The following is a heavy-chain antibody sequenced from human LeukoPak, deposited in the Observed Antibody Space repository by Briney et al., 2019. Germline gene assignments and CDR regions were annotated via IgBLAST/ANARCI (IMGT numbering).Heavy chain of an antibody. D-gene: IGHD2-15*01. CDR2: ISGDGSSI. CDR1: GFTFSNYY. J-gene: IGHJ4*02. CDR3: ARSSSGVYIQ. Sequence: TGGFLRLSCVASGFTFSNYYMHWVRQVPGKGPVWVSRISGDGSSILYADSVKGRFTISRDNAKNSLYVQMNSLRADDSAVYYCARSSSGVYIQWGQGTLVTVSS. V-gene: IGHV3-74*01.